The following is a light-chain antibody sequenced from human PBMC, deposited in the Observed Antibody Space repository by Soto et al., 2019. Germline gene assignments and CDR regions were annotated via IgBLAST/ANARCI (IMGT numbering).Light chain of an antibody. Sequence: AIQLTQSPSSLSASVGDRVTITCRASQGISSALVWYQQKPGKAPNLLIYDASTLKSGVPSRFSGSGSGTEFTLAISSLQPDDFATYYCQQYGSYSGTFGQGTKVDIK. J-gene: IGKJ1*01. CDR1: QGISSA. CDR2: DAS. V-gene: IGKV1-13*02. CDR3: QQYGSYSGT.